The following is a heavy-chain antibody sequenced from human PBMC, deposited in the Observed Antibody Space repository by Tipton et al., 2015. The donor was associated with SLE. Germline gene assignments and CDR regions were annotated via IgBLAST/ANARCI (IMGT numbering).Heavy chain of an antibody. CDR2: IRSGGSDI. CDR3: VKDNCCGDC. J-gene: IGHJ4*02. CDR1: GFKFHEYT. Sequence: SLRLSCLTSGFKFHEYTMHWVRQAPGKGLEWVAHIRSGGSDIFYVDSVKGRFTISRDNGRNLLFLYMNSLRVDDTAVYYCVKDNCCGDCWGQGTQVTVSS. D-gene: IGHD2-21*01. V-gene: IGHV3-48*01.